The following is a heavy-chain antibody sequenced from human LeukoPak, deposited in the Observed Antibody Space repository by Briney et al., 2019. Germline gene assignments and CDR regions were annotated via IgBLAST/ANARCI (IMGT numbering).Heavy chain of an antibody. CDR1: GFTFSSYS. CDR2: ISGSGGST. CDR3: AKGVLNYDFWSGYGVDY. V-gene: IGHV3-23*01. D-gene: IGHD3-3*01. Sequence: GETLRLSCAASGFTFSSYSMSWVRQAPGKGLEWVSAISGSGGSTYYADSLKGRFTISRDNSKNTLYLQMNSLRAEDTAVYYCAKGVLNYDFWSGYGVDYWGQGTLVTVSS. J-gene: IGHJ4*02.